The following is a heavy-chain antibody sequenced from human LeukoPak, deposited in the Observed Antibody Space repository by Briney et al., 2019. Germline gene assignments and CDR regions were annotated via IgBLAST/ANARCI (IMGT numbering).Heavy chain of an antibody. CDR1: GDSISIYY. J-gene: IGHJ4*02. CDR2: IYNSGST. V-gene: IGHV4-59*01. CDR3: ARDRELGY. Sequence: SETLSLTCTVSGDSISIYYWSWIRQPPGKGLEWIGYIYNSGSTNYNPSLKSRVSISVDTSKNQFSLKLTSVTAADTAVYYCARDRELGYWGQGTLVTVSS. D-gene: IGHD3-10*01.